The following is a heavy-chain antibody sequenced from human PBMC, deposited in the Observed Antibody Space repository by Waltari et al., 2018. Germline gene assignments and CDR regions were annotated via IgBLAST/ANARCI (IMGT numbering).Heavy chain of an antibody. J-gene: IGHJ4*02. CDR3: AKGGDDSSGHYYFDY. D-gene: IGHD3-22*01. V-gene: IGHV3-23*03. Sequence: EVQLLESGGGLVQPGGSLRLSCAASGFTFSSYAMSWVRQAPGKGLEWVSVIYSGGSSTYYADSVKGRFTISRDNSKNTLYLQMNSLRAEDTAVYYCAKGGDDSSGHYYFDYWGQGTLVTVSS. CDR2: IYSGGSST. CDR1: GFTFSSYA.